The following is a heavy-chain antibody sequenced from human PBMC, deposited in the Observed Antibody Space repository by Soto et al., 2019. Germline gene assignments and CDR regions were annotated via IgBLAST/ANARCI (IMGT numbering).Heavy chain of an antibody. Sequence: ASVKVSCKASGYTFTSYAMHWVRQAPGQRLEWMGWINAGNGNTKYSQKFQGRVTITRDTSASTAYMELSSLRSEDTAVYYCARAPQMPGGGSWGFDYWGQGTLVTVSS. J-gene: IGHJ4*02. CDR2: INAGNGNT. CDR3: ARAPQMPGGGSWGFDY. CDR1: GYTFTSYA. D-gene: IGHD2-15*01. V-gene: IGHV1-3*01.